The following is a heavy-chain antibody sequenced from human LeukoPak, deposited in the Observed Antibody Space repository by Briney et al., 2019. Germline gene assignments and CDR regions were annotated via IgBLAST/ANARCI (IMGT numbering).Heavy chain of an antibody. CDR3: ARVDYILSVIDY. J-gene: IGHJ4*02. CDR1: GGSFSGYY. CDR2: INHSGST. Sequence: SETLSLTCAVYGGSFSGYYWSWLRQPPGKGLEWIGEINHSGSTNYNPSLKSRVPISVDTSKNQFSLELSSVTAADTAVYYCARVDYILSVIDYWGQGTLVTVSS. D-gene: IGHD4/OR15-4a*01. V-gene: IGHV4-34*01.